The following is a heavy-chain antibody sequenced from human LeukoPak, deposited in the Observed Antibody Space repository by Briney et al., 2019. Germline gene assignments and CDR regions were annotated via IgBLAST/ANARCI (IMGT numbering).Heavy chain of an antibody. CDR3: ARGRYFYDSSGYAY. CDR2: IYYSGST. J-gene: IGHJ4*02. CDR1: GGSMTNYY. Sequence: SETLTLTCTVSGGSMTNYYWSWIRQPPGKGLEWIGYIYYSGSTNYNPSLKGRVTMSVDTSKKQFSLKLSSVTAADTAVYYCARGRYFYDSSGYAYWGQGTLVSVSS. D-gene: IGHD3-22*01. V-gene: IGHV4-59*08.